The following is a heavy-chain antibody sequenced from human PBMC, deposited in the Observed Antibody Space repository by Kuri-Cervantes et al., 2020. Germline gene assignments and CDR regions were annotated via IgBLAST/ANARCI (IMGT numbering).Heavy chain of an antibody. V-gene: IGHV3-7*01. CDR2: IKEDGSEK. Sequence: GGSLRLSCAASGFTFRSYWMSWFRQAPGKGLEWVANIKEDGSEKYYVDFVKGRFTISRVNAKNSLYLQMNSLRAEETAVYYCARGIYDGANFFYDFCGQGTLITVSS. D-gene: IGHD3-16*01. CDR3: ARGIYDGANFFYDF. CDR1: GFTFRSYW. J-gene: IGHJ4*02.